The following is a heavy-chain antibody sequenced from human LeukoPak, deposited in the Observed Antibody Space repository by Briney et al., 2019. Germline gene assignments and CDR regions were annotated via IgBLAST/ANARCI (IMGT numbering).Heavy chain of an antibody. CDR3: TRLSSSWCY. Sequence: GGSLRLSCAASGFTFSGSAMHWVRQASGKGLEWVGRIRSKANSYATAYAASVKGRFTISRDDSKNTAYLQTNSLKTEDTAVYYCTRLSSSWCYWGQGTLVTVSS. D-gene: IGHD6-13*01. CDR1: GFTFSGSA. V-gene: IGHV3-73*01. CDR2: IRSKANSYAT. J-gene: IGHJ4*02.